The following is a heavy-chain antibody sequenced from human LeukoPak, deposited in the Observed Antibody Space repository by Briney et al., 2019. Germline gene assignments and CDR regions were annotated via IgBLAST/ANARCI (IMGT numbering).Heavy chain of an antibody. J-gene: IGHJ4*02. CDR2: IKSKTDGRTT. D-gene: IGHD3-16*02. V-gene: IGHV3-15*01. Sequence: PGGSLRLSCAASGFTFSNAWMSWARHAPGKGLEWVGRIKSKTDGRTTDYAAPVKGRFTISRDDSENTLYLQMNSLKTEDTAVYYCTTEDYDYVWGSYRLFDYWGQGTLVTVSS. CDR1: GFTFSNAW. CDR3: TTEDYDYVWGSYRLFDY.